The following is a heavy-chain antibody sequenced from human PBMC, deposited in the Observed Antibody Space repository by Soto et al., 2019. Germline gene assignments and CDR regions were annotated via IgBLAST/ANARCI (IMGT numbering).Heavy chain of an antibody. CDR2: VNPSGGHT. CDR3: ARGGHVVVLTAALDY. V-gene: IGHV1-46*01. J-gene: IGHJ4*02. Sequence: QVQLMQSGAEVKKPGASVKVSCKASGDTFTDYYIHWVRQAPGQGLEWMGTVNPSGGHTTYAQHCLGRVTKTRDTSTSTLYMELTSLTSDDTAVYYCARGGHVVVLTAALDYWGQGTLVTVSS. CDR1: GDTFTDYY. D-gene: IGHD2-21*02.